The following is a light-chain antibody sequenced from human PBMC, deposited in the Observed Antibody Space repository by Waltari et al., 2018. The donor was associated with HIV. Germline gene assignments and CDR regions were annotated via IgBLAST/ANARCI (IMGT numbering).Light chain of an antibody. CDR3: QSADTSGTHVV. J-gene: IGLJ2*01. CDR2: KDS. Sequence: SYELTQPPSVSVSPGQTARIPCSGDALPKPYAYWYQQKPGQAPALVIYKDSERPSGIPERFSGSSSGTTVTLTISGVQAEDEADYYCQSADTSGTHVVFGGGTKLTVL. V-gene: IGLV3-25*03. CDR1: ALPKPY.